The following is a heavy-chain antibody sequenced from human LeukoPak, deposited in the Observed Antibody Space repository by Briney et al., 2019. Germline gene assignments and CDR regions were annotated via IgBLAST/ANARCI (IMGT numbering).Heavy chain of an antibody. Sequence: PGGSLRLSCAASGFTFSSYAMTWVRQAPGNGLEWVSTISGSGHSTYYADSVKGRFTISRDNSKNTVFLQMNSLRAEDTAVYYCAKATYSSSWNLYFDYWGQGTLVTVSS. J-gene: IGHJ4*02. D-gene: IGHD6-13*01. CDR3: AKATYSSSWNLYFDY. CDR2: ISGSGHST. V-gene: IGHV3-23*01. CDR1: GFTFSSYA.